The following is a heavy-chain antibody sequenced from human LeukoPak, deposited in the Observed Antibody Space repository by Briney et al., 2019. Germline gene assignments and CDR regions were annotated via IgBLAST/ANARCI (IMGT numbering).Heavy chain of an antibody. Sequence: GGSLRLSCSASGFTLSTYAMSWVRQTPGKGLEWVAATSSSDAGTYHADSVRGRFTISRDNSKNTLYLQMNSLRAEDAAVYFCAKAPVTSCRGAYCYPFDSWGQGTLVTVSS. CDR1: GFTLSTYA. V-gene: IGHV3-23*01. D-gene: IGHD2-21*01. CDR3: AKAPVTSCRGAYCYPFDS. J-gene: IGHJ4*02. CDR2: TSSSDAGT.